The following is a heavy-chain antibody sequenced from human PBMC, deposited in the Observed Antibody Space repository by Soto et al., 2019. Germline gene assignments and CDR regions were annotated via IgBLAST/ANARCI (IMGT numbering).Heavy chain of an antibody. CDR3: AKGRSYYYYYGVDV. V-gene: IGHV3-11*05. Sequence: PGGSLRLSCEASGFTFRDYYMTWFRQAPGKGLEWLSYIDSSTKYTNYADSVKGRFTISRDNSKSTLYLQMNSLRAEDTALYYCAKGRSYYYYYGVDVWGQGTTVTVSS. J-gene: IGHJ6*02. CDR2: IDSSTKYT. CDR1: GFTFRDYY.